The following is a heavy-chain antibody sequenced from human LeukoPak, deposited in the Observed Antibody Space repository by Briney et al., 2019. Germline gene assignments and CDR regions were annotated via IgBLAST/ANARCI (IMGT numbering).Heavy chain of an antibody. D-gene: IGHD5-24*01. CDR3: ARVRQGDGYNLFDY. CDR1: GGTCSSYA. CDR2: IIPIFGTA. V-gene: IGHV1-69*05. J-gene: IGHJ4*02. Sequence: ASVKVSCKASGGTCSSYAISWGRQAPGQGLEWMGRIIPIFGTANYAKKFQGRVTITTDESTSTAYMELSSLRSDDTAVYYCARVRQGDGYNLFDYWGQGTLVTVSS.